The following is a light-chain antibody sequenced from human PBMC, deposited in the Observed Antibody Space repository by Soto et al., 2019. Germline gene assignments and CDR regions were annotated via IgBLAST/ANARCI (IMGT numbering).Light chain of an antibody. CDR1: QTITTD. CDR2: DAS. CDR3: QQRNSWPRT. Sequence: EIVLTQSPATLSLSPGERATLSCRASQTITTDFPWYQQKPGQPPRLLIYDASNRATGIPARFSGSGSGTDFTLTISSLEPDDFVVYYCQQRNSWPRTFGQGTKVEIK. V-gene: IGKV3-11*01. J-gene: IGKJ1*01.